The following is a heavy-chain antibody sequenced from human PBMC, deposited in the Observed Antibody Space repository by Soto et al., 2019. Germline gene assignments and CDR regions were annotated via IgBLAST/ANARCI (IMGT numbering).Heavy chain of an antibody. J-gene: IGHJ4*02. CDR3: AAEGIVGATPDY. CDR2: IIAIFGTT. D-gene: IGHD1-26*01. V-gene: IGHV1-69*05. Sequence: SVKVSCKASGGTFSSYAISWVRPAPGQGLEWMGGIIAIFGTTNYAQKFQERVTITRDMSTSTAYMELSSLRSEDTAVYYCAAEGIVGATPDYWGQGTLVTVSS. CDR1: GGTFSSYA.